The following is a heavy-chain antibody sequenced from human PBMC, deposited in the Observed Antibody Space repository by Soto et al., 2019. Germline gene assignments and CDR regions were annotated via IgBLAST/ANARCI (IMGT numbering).Heavy chain of an antibody. CDR2: ISWNSGSI. CDR1: GFTFDDYA. V-gene: IGHV3-9*01. D-gene: IGHD2-2*01. J-gene: IGHJ6*03. CDR3: AKAGGYCSSTSCYYYMDV. Sequence: EVQLVESGGGLVQPGRSLRLSCAASGFTFDDYAMHWVRQAPGKGLEWVSGISWNSGSIGYADSVKGRFTISRDNAKNSLNLQMNSLRAEDTALYYYAKAGGYCSSTSCYYYMDVWGKGTTDTVSS.